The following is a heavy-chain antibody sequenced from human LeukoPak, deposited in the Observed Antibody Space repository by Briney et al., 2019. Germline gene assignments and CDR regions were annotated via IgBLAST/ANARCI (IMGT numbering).Heavy chain of an antibody. J-gene: IGHJ5*02. V-gene: IGHV4-38-2*02. D-gene: IGHD4-17*01. CDR1: GYSISSGYY. CDR3: ARDDSSIDYGDYVSWFDP. Sequence: PSETLSLTCTVSGYSISSGYYWGWIRQPPGKGLEWIGSIYHSGSTYYNPSLKSRVTISVDTSKNQFSLKLSSVTAADTAVYYCARDDSSIDYGDYVSWFDPWGQGTLVTVSS. CDR2: IYHSGST.